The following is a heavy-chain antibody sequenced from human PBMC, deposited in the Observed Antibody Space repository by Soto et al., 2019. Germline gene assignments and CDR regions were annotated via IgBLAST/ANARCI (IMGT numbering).Heavy chain of an antibody. CDR1: GFTFRSYA. CDR3: AKDRWNYYGSGSHSDY. J-gene: IGHJ4*02. D-gene: IGHD3-10*01. CDR2: ISGSGGST. Sequence: GGSLRLSCAASGFTFRSYAMSWVRQAPGEGLEWVSAISGSGGSTHYADSVKGRFTFSRDNSKNTLYLQMNSLRAGDTAVYYCAKDRWNYYGSGSHSDYWGQGTLVTVSS. V-gene: IGHV3-23*01.